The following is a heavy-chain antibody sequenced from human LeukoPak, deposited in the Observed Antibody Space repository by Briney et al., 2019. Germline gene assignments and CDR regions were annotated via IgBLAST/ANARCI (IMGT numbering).Heavy chain of an antibody. D-gene: IGHD3-16*02. V-gene: IGHV7-4-1*02. CDR1: GYTFISYV. CDR3: ARAYQRLGELSLPDY. Sequence: ASVKVSCKASGYTFISYVMTWVRQAPGQGLEWMGWINTNTGNPTYAQGFTGRFVFSLDTSVSTAYLQITSLKADDTAVYYCARAYQRLGELSLPDYWGQGTLVTVSS. J-gene: IGHJ4*02. CDR2: INTNTGNP.